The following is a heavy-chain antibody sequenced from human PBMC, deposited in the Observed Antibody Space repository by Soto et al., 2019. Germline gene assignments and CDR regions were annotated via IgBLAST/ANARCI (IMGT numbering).Heavy chain of an antibody. D-gene: IGHD5-12*01. CDR1: GGSISSGGYY. CDR2: FYCCGST. J-gene: IGHJ4*02. Sequence: SEILSLTCNVSGGSISSGGYYWSWIRQYPGKGLEWIGNFYCCGSTHYNPSLKSRITTSGDTSKNQFFLRLSPVTAADTAVYYCARARGGYDGFDYFDYWGPGTSVTVSS. CDR3: ARARGGYDGFDYFDY. V-gene: IGHV4-31*03.